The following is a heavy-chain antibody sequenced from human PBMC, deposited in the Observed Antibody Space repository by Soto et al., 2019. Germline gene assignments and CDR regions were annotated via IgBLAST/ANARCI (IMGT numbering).Heavy chain of an antibody. D-gene: IGHD5-18*01. CDR1: GYSFTSYW. Sequence: GESLKISCKGSGYSFTSYWIGWVRQMPGKGLEGMGIIYPGDSDTRYSPSFHGQVTISADKSSSTGYLQWSSLKASETATYCCARPGGNRAMVFDYRGQGTLGTASS. V-gene: IGHV5-51*01. CDR2: IYPGDSDT. CDR3: ARPGGNRAMVFDY. J-gene: IGHJ4*01.